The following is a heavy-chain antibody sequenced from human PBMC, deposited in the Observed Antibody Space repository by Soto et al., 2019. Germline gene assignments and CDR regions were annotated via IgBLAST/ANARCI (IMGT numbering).Heavy chain of an antibody. CDR1: GGTFSSYA. CDR2: IIPIFGTA. CDR3: ARGIAVAGRYYYYGMDV. V-gene: IGHV1-69*01. Sequence: QVQLVQSGAEVKKPGSSVKVSCKASGGTFSSYAISWVRQAPGQGLEWMGGIIPIFGTANYDQKFQGRVTITADESTSTAYMELSSLRSEDTAVYYCARGIAVAGRYYYYGMDVWGQGTTVTVSS. J-gene: IGHJ6*02. D-gene: IGHD6-19*01.